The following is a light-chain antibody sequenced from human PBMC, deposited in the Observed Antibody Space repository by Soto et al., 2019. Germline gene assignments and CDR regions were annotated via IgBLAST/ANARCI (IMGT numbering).Light chain of an antibody. CDR3: QHYDDLPPT. CDR2: GAS. V-gene: IGKV3-20*01. J-gene: IGKJ5*01. CDR1: QSVSSSY. Sequence: EIVLTQSPCTLSLSPGERATLSCRASQSVSSSYLAWYQQKPGQPPRLLIYGASSRATGIPDRFSGSGSGTDFTLTISRLEPEDFAVFYCQHYDDLPPTFGQGTRLEI.